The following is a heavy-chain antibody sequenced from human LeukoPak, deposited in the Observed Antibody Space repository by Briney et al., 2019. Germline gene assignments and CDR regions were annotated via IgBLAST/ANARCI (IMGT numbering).Heavy chain of an antibody. CDR2: INHSGST. D-gene: IGHD2-2*01. V-gene: IGHV4-34*01. J-gene: IGHJ6*03. Sequence: SETLSLTCAVYGGSFSGYYWSWIRQPPGKGLEWIGEINHSGSTNYNPSLKSRVTISVDTSKNQFSLKLSSLTAADTAVYYCARGRTGVVVVPAARYYMDVWGKGTTVTVSS. CDR1: GGSFSGYY. CDR3: ARGRTGVVVVPAARYYMDV.